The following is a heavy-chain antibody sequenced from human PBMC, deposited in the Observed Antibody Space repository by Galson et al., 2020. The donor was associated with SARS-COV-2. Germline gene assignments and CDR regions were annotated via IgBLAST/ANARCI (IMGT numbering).Heavy chain of an antibody. D-gene: IGHD3-16*01. CDR3: VRGEVQTLDF. J-gene: IGHJ4*02. CDR2: FIHVFHTA. Sequence: SVKVSCKASRGTFSSSDVNWVRQAPGQGLEWLGGFIHVFHTATYAQKFQGRVTITADEPTTIVYMELTSLRSDDTAVYFCVRGEVQTLDFWGQGTLVIVSS. CDR1: RGTFSSSD. V-gene: IGHV1-69*13.